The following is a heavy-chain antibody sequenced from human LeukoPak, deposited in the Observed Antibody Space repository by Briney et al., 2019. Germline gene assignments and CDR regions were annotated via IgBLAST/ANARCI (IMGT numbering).Heavy chain of an antibody. J-gene: IGHJ5*02. D-gene: IGHD2-2*01. CDR2: IVPIFGKT. Sequence: ASVKVSCKASGGSFSSNIIGWVRQAPGQGLEWMGGIVPIFGKTKYAQKFQGRVTITTDEFSSTAYMELSSLRCDDTAIYYCARGWGIPAPISWFDPWGQGTLVTVSS. CDR1: GGSFSSNI. CDR3: ARGWGIPAPISWFDP. V-gene: IGHV1-69*05.